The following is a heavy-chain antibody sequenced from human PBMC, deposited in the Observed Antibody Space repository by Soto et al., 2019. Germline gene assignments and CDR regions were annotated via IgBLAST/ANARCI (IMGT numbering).Heavy chain of an antibody. Sequence: HVQLVQSGGELKKPGASVKVSCNTSGYTFNTYFITWVRQAPEQGLEWMGWISPHNGNTNYAEKFQCRVTMTTDTSTKTAYMELSNLSCDDTAVYYCASDTSNSFDYLGQGTLVTVSS. CDR3: ASDTSNSFDY. D-gene: IGHD2-2*01. J-gene: IGHJ4*02. CDR2: ISPHNGNT. V-gene: IGHV1-18*01. CDR1: GYTFNTYF.